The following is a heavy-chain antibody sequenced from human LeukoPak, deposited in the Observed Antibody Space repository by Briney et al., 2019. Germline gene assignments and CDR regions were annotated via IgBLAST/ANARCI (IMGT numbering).Heavy chain of an antibody. CDR3: ARGPATYYDFWSGYGDFDY. CDR1: GYTFTSYY. Sequence: RASVKVSCKASGYTFTSYYMHWVRQAPGQGLEWMGIINPSGGSTSYAQKFQGRVTMTRDTSTSTVYMELSSLRSEDTAVYYCARGPATYYDFWSGYGDFDYWGQGTLVTVSS. J-gene: IGHJ4*02. V-gene: IGHV1-46*01. D-gene: IGHD3-3*01. CDR2: INPSGGST.